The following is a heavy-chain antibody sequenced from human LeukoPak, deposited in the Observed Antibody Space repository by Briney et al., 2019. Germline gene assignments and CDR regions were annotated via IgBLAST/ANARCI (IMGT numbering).Heavy chain of an antibody. CDR2: IYYSGNT. CDR3: ARQRRISMIVVVITSLGDAFDI. Sequence: SETLSLTCTVSGGSISSSSYYWGWIRQPPGKGLEWIGSIYYSGNTYYNPSLESRVTISVDTSKNQFSLKLSSVTAADTAVYYCARQRRISMIVVVITSLGDAFDIWGQGTMVTASS. J-gene: IGHJ3*02. D-gene: IGHD3-22*01. V-gene: IGHV4-39*01. CDR1: GGSISSSSYY.